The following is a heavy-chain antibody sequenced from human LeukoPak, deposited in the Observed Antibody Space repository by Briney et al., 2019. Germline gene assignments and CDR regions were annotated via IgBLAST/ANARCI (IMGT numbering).Heavy chain of an antibody. CDR1: GGSISSGGYY. V-gene: IGHV4-31*03. D-gene: IGHD6-19*01. J-gene: IGHJ4*02. CDR2: IYYSGST. Sequence: ASQTLSLTCTVSGGSISSGGYYWSWIRQHPGKGLEWIGYIYYSGSTYYNPSLKSRVTISVDTSKNQFSLKLSSVTAADTAVYYCAKESSGGWYFDYWGQGTLVTVSS. CDR3: AKESSGGWYFDY.